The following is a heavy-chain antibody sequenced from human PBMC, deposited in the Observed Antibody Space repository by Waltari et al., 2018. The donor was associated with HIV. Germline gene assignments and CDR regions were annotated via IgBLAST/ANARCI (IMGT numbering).Heavy chain of an antibody. D-gene: IGHD4-17*01. Sequence: QLRLQESGPRLVKPSETLSLTCSVSGGSISSNVYHWGWIRQSPGKGLEWMGSLYYTGNTFYKPSLKRRVTISIDTSKNQFSLRLTSVTAADTAIYYCVAQDYSDSVDWWGQGTLVTVFS. J-gene: IGHJ4*02. CDR1: GGSISSNVYH. CDR2: LYYTGNT. CDR3: VAQDYSDSVDW. V-gene: IGHV4-39*07.